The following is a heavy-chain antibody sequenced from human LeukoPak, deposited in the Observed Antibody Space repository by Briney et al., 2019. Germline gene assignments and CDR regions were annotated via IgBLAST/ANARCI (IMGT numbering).Heavy chain of an antibody. CDR2: IYHSGST. Sequence: SETLSLTCNVSGGSINIYYWSWIRQPPGKGLGWIGYIYHSGSTNYNPSLKGRVTISVDTSKNQFSMKLSSVTAADTAVYYCARSPDIYDSSGYYLYYFDYWGQGTLVTVSS. CDR1: GGSINIYY. V-gene: IGHV4-4*09. D-gene: IGHD3-22*01. J-gene: IGHJ4*02. CDR3: ARSPDIYDSSGYYLYYFDY.